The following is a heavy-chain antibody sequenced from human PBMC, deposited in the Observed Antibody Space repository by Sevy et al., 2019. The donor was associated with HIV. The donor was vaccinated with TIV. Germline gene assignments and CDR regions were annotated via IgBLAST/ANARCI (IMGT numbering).Heavy chain of an antibody. CDR3: GEMATIGDGFDV. Sequence: GGSLRLSCVASGFTFSHYAMSWVRQAPGKGLEWVSALSGSGISTYYADSVKGRFTISRDKSKNTLYLQMNSLRAEDTAVYYCGEMATIGDGFDVWGQGTMVTVSS. CDR2: LSGSGIST. D-gene: IGHD5-12*01. CDR1: GFTFSHYA. V-gene: IGHV3-23*01. J-gene: IGHJ3*01.